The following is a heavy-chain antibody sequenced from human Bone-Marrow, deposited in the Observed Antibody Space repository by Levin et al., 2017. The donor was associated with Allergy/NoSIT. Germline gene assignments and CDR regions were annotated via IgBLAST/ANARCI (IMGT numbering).Heavy chain of an antibody. CDR3: ARGGYCSGSSCLGWFDP. V-gene: IGHV4-39*07. CDR2: IYYSGRT. CDR1: GGSISSGSYY. D-gene: IGHD2-15*01. Sequence: SETLSLTCTVSGGSISSGSYYWGWIRQPPGKGLEWIGTIYYSGRTYYNPSLKSRVTISVDTSKNQFSLKLNSVTAADTAVYYCARGGYCSGSSCLGWFDPWGQGTLVTVSS. J-gene: IGHJ5*02.